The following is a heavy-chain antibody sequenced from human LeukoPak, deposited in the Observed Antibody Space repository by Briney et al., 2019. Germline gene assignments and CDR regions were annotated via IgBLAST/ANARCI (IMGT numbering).Heavy chain of an antibody. V-gene: IGHV4-39*01. CDR2: IYYSGST. Sequence: SETLSLTCTVSGGSISSSSYYWGWIRQPPGKGLEWIGSIYYSGSTYYNPSLKSRVTISVDTSKNQFSLKLSSVPAADTAVYYCARHMATIPFHYWGQGTLVTVSS. J-gene: IGHJ4*02. CDR1: GGSISSSSYY. D-gene: IGHD5-24*01. CDR3: ARHMATIPFHY.